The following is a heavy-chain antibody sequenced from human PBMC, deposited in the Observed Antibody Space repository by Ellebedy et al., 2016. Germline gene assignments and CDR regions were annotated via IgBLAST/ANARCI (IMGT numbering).Heavy chain of an antibody. J-gene: IGHJ4*02. CDR2: IYSDGST. CDR3: RPGHYFDH. CDR1: GLNFNTFF. Sequence: GESLKISXTASGLNFNTFFMSWVRQAPGKGLEWVSVIYSDGSTYYADSVKGRFTISRDESKNTLSLQMNSLRAGDTAVYYCRPGHYFDHWGQGTLVTVSS. V-gene: IGHV3-23*03.